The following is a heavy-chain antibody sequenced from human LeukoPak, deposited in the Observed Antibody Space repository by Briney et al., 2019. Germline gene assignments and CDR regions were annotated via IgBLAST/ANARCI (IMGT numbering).Heavy chain of an antibody. CDR1: GYSVSKFC. CDR3: VREAAGYSSTWPYVY. D-gene: IGHD6-13*01. V-gene: IGHV1-18*01. J-gene: IGHJ4*02. Sequence: ASVKVSCKTSGYSVSKFCISWVRQAPGQGLNWMGWISAQNGHTYYAQQLHGRVTMTTDTSTGTASMLPKSLPSDDTAVYYCVREAAGYSSTWPYVYWGQGTLVTVSS. CDR2: ISAQNGHT.